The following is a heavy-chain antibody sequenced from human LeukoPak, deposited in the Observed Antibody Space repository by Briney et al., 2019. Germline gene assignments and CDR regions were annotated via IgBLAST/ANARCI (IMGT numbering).Heavy chain of an antibody. CDR3: ARVIYRQQLVHFDY. CDR2: IYYSGST. D-gene: IGHD6-13*01. J-gene: IGHJ4*02. CDR1: GGSISSSSYY. Sequence: SETLSLTCTVSGGSISSSSYYWGWIRQPPGKGLEWIGSIYYSGSTYYNPSLKSRVTISVDTSKNQFSLKLSSVTAADTAVYYCARVIYRQQLVHFDYWGQGTLVTVSS. V-gene: IGHV4-39*07.